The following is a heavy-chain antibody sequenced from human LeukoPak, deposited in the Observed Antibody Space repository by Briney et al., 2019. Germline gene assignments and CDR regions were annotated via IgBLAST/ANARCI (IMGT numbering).Heavy chain of an antibody. CDR3: ARDRDNYMDV. Sequence: PGGSLRLSCAASGFTFSSYGMHWVRQAPGKGLEWVAFIRYDGNDKYYADSVKGRFTISRDNSKNTLYLQMDSLRVEDTAVYFCARDRDNYMDVWGKGTTVTISS. J-gene: IGHJ6*03. CDR1: GFTFSSYG. CDR2: IRYDGNDK. V-gene: IGHV3-30*02.